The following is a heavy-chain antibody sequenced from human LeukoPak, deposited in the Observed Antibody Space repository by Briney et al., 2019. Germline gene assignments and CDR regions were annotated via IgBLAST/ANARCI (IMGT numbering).Heavy chain of an antibody. CDR2: IDTSGSYI. CDR3: ARGRSITLLRGVAMSDGFDV. D-gene: IGHD3-10*01. V-gene: IGHV3-21*01. CDR1: GFTFSNYG. J-gene: IGHJ3*01. Sequence: AGGSRRLSCTASGFTFSNYGLNWVRQAPGKGLEWVSFIDTSGSYIYYGDSVKGRVTISRDNAKNSLYLQMNGLRAEDTAVYYCARGRSITLLRGVAMSDGFDVWGQGAMVTVSS.